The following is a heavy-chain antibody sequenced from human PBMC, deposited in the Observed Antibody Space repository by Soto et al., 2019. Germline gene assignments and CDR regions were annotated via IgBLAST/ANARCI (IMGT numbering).Heavy chain of an antibody. D-gene: IGHD1-1*01. V-gene: IGHV1-18*04. CDR2: ISAYNGNT. CDR3: AREAIPGVRRYYGMDV. J-gene: IGHJ6*02. CDR1: GYTFTSYG. Sequence: ASVKVSCKASGYTFTSYGISWVRQAPGQGLEWMGWISAYNGNTNYAQKLQGRVTMTTDTSTSTAYMELRSLRSDDTAVYYCAREAIPGVRRYYGMDVWGQGTTVTVSS.